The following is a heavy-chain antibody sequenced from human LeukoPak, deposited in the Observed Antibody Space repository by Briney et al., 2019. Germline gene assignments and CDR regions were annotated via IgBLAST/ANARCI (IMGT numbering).Heavy chain of an antibody. CDR2: ISGSGITT. CDR3: ARVGPYYDSSGYLDY. D-gene: IGHD3-22*01. CDR1: GFTFSNSA. V-gene: IGHV3-23*01. J-gene: IGHJ4*02. Sequence: GGSLRLSCAASGFTFSNSAMSWVRQAPGKGLEWVSPISGSGITTYYADSVRGRFTISRDNSKNTLYLQMNSLRAEDTAVYYCARVGPYYDSSGYLDYWGQGTLVTVSS.